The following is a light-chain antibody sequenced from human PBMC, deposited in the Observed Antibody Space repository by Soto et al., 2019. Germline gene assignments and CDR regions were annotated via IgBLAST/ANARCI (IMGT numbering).Light chain of an antibody. CDR2: AAS. V-gene: IGKV1-9*01. CDR3: QQLTSYPRST. J-gene: IGKJ5*01. Sequence: DILVTQSLSFLSASVGDRVTITCRSSQGISNYLAWYQQRPGKAPKLLIYAASTLQTGVPSRFSGSGSGTEFTLTISSLQPEDFATYHCQQLTSYPRSTFGQGTRLEI. CDR1: QGISNY.